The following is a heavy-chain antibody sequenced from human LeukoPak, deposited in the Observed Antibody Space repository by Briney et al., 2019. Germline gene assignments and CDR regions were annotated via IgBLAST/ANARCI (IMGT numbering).Heavy chain of an antibody. CDR2: ICHSGST. J-gene: IGHJ6*02. V-gene: IGHV4-30-2*01. CDR1: GGSISSGGYS. D-gene: IGHD2-21*01. Sequence: SETLSLTCAVSGGSISSGGYSWSWIRQPPGKGLEWIGYICHSGSTYYNPSLKSRVTISVDRSKNQFSLRLSSVTAADTAVYYCARGAPYPYYGMDVWGQGTTVTVSS. CDR3: ARGAPYPYYGMDV.